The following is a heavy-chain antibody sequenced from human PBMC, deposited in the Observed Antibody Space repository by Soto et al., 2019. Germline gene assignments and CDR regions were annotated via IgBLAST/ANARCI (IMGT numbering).Heavy chain of an antibody. CDR2: IYYSGST. CDR1: GGCISSGGYF. CDR3: ARGGYSSSWYWFDP. D-gene: IGHD6-13*01. V-gene: IGHV4-31*03. J-gene: IGHJ5*02. Sequence: TLSLTGTVSGGCISSGGYFWSWIRQHPGKGLEWIGYIYYSGSTYYNPSLKSRVTISVDTSKNQFSLKLSSVTAADTAVYYCARGGYSSSWYWFDPWGQGTLVTVSS.